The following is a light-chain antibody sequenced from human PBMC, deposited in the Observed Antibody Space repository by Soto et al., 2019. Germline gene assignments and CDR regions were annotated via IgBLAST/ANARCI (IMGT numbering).Light chain of an antibody. CDR3: QQYGGSPYT. CDR1: QSVSSSY. V-gene: IGKV3-20*01. Sequence: EIVLTQSPGTLSLSPGERATLSCRASQSVSSSYLAWYQRKPGQAPRLLIYGASSRATGIPDRFSGSGSGTDFTLTISRLEPEDFAVYYCQQYGGSPYTFGQGTKLEI. J-gene: IGKJ2*01. CDR2: GAS.